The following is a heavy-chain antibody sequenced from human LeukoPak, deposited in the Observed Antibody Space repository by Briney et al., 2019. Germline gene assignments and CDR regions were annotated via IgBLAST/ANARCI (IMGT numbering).Heavy chain of an antibody. CDR3: ARGPGIAVAGLIDY. Sequence: SETLSLTCAVYGGSFSGYYWSWIRQPPGKGLGWIGEINHSGSTNYNPSLKSRVTISVDTSKNQFSLKLSSVTAADTAVYYCARGPGIAVAGLIDYWGQGTLVTVSS. J-gene: IGHJ4*02. D-gene: IGHD6-19*01. CDR2: INHSGST. V-gene: IGHV4-34*01. CDR1: GGSFSGYY.